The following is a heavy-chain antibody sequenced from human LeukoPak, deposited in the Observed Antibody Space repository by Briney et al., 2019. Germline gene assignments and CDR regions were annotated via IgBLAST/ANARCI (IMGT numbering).Heavy chain of an antibody. Sequence: GGSLRLSCAASGFTVSSNYMSWVRQAPGKGLEWVSVIYSGGSTYYADSMKGRFTISRDNSKNTLYLQMNSLRAEDTAVYYCARDSYYYGMDVWGQGTTVTVSS. CDR3: ARDSYYYGMDV. CDR2: IYSGGST. CDR1: GFTVSSNY. V-gene: IGHV3-66*01. J-gene: IGHJ6*02.